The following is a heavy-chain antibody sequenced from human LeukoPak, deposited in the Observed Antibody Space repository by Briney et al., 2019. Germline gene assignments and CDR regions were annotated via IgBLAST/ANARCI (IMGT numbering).Heavy chain of an antibody. Sequence: SETLSLTCTVSGVSISSSSYYWGWIRQPPGKGLEWIGSIHYSGSTYHNPSLKSRVTISIDTSKNQFSLKLSSVTAADTAVYYCARHKTGTTTSFDYWGQGTLVTVSS. V-gene: IGHV4-39*01. CDR2: IHYSGST. CDR1: GVSISSSSYY. D-gene: IGHD1-7*01. CDR3: ARHKTGTTTSFDY. J-gene: IGHJ4*02.